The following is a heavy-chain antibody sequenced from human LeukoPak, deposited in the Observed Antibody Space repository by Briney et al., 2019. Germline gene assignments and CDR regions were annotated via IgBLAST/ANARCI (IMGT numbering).Heavy chain of an antibody. V-gene: IGHV1-2*02. J-gene: IGHJ5*02. CDR2: INPNSGGT. CDR3: AREHYGSGLNWFDP. CDR1: GYTFTGYY. D-gene: IGHD3-10*01. Sequence: ASVKVSCKASGYTFTGYYMHWVRQAPGQGLEWMGWINPNSGGTNYAQKFQGRVTMTRDTSISTAYTELSRLRSDDTAVYYCAREHYGSGLNWFDPWGQGTLVTVSS.